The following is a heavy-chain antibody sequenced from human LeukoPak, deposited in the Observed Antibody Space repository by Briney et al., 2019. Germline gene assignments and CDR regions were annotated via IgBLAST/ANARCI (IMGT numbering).Heavy chain of an antibody. CDR3: AKRSSMGAFDI. CDR1: RFTFSTYA. J-gene: IGHJ3*02. D-gene: IGHD1-26*01. V-gene: IGHV3-23*01. CDR2: ISDNGGGT. Sequence: PGGSLRLSCAASRFTFSTYAMNWVRQAPGKGLEWVSAISDNGGGTFYIDSVKGRFTISRDNSKNMLYLQMNGLRADDTALYYCAKRSSMGAFDIWGQGTMVTVSS.